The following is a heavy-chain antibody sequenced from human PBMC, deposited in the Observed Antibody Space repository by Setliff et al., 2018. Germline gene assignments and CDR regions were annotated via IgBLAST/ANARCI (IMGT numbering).Heavy chain of an antibody. D-gene: IGHD4-17*01. Sequence: PSETLSLTCTVSGGSISSGDYYWSWIRQPPGKGLEWIGYIYSSGSTYYNPSLKSRVTISVDTSKNQFSLKLSSVTAADTAVYYCARDRVTTLENYYYYYGMDVWGQGTTVTVSS. J-gene: IGHJ6*02. CDR3: ARDRVTTLENYYYYYGMDV. CDR2: IYSSGST. CDR1: GGSISSGDYY. V-gene: IGHV4-30-4*08.